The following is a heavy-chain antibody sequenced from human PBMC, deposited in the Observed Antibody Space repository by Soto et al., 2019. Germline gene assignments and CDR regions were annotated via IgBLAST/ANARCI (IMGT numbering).Heavy chain of an antibody. CDR2: IIPIFGTA. V-gene: IGHV1-69*13. J-gene: IGHJ4*02. CDR1: GGTFSSYA. Sequence: ASVKVSCKASGGTFSSYAISWVRQAPGRGLEWMGGIIPIFGTANYAQKFQGRVTITADESTSTAYMELSSLRSEDTAVYYCARFWSGYGFDYWGQGTLVTVSS. D-gene: IGHD3-3*01. CDR3: ARFWSGYGFDY.